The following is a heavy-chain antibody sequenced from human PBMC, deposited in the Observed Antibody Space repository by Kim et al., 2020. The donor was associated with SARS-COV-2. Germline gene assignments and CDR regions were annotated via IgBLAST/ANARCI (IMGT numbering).Heavy chain of an antibody. Sequence: NCSPSLTSRVTISVDKSKNQFSRKLSSVTAAGTAVYYCASSPVGASHFDYWGQGTLVTVSS. CDR3: ASSPVGASHFDY. J-gene: IGHJ4*02. D-gene: IGHD1-26*01. V-gene: IGHV4-4*02.